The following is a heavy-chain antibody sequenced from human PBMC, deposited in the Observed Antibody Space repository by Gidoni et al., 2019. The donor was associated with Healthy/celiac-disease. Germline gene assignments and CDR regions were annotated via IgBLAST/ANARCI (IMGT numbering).Heavy chain of an antibody. V-gene: IGHV1-69*06. CDR1: GGTFSSYA. CDR3: ARYDILTGYYNEDYAFDI. J-gene: IGHJ3*02. CDR2: IIPIFGTA. D-gene: IGHD3-9*01. Sequence: QVQLVQSGAEVKKPGSSVKVSCKASGGTFSSYAISWVRQAPGQGLEWMGGIIPIFGTANYAQKFQGRVTITADKSTSTAYMELSSLRSEDTAVYYCARYDILTGYYNEDYAFDIWGQGTMVTVSS.